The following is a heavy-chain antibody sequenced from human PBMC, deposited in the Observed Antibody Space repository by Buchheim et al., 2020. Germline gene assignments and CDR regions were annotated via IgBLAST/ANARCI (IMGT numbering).Heavy chain of an antibody. D-gene: IGHD6-13*01. CDR1: GFSFSSNA. CDR3: VKDAAYSSSWSDFDY. J-gene: IGHJ4*02. CDR2: ISGSGDAA. Sequence: EVQLLESGGGLVQPGGSLRLSCAASGFSFSSNAMTWVRQAPGKGLEWVSVISGSGDAAHYADSVKGRFTISRDNSKNTLSLPMNSLRAEDTAVYYCVKDAAYSSSWSDFDYWGQGTL. V-gene: IGHV3-23*01.